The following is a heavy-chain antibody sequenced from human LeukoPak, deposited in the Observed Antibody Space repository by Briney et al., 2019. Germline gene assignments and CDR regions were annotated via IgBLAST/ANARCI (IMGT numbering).Heavy chain of an antibody. CDR2: IKPDGSEK. Sequence: GGSLRLSCAASGFTFSNYWMNWVRQAPGKGLEWVANIKPDGSEKYYVDSVEGRFTIPRDNAKTSLYLQMNRLRVDDTAAYYCARRESVSHSLPFDYWGQGTLVTVSS. CDR1: GFTFSNYW. CDR3: ARRESVSHSLPFDY. V-gene: IGHV3-7*05. J-gene: IGHJ4*02. D-gene: IGHD2-15*01.